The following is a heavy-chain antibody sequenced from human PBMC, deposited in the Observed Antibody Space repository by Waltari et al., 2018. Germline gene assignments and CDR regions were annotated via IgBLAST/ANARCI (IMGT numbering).Heavy chain of an antibody. CDR3: ARADTSTSYFYYYMDV. Sequence: QVQLQESGPGLVKPSETLSLTCTVSGGSTSPYYWSWVRQSPGKGLEWIGYIHYSGSSVYNPSLRSRVAISLDTPNNQFSLRLRSVTAADAAIYYCARADTSTSYFYYYMDVWGKGTTVTVSS. D-gene: IGHD1-26*01. J-gene: IGHJ6*03. V-gene: IGHV4-59*01. CDR1: GGSTSPYY. CDR2: IHYSGSS.